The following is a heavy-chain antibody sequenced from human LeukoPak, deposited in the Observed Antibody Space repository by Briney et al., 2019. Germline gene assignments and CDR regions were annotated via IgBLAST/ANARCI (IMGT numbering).Heavy chain of an antibody. CDR2: ISGSGGSA. CDR1: GFTFSNYG. V-gene: IGHV3-23*01. D-gene: IGHD3-22*01. Sequence: PGGSLRLSCEVSGFTFSNYGMSWVRQAPGKGLEWVSAISGSGGSAYYADSVKGRFTISRDNSKNTLYLQMNSLRAEDTAVYYCAKAAGGITMIVVVTPFFDYWGQGTLVTVSS. CDR3: AKAAGGITMIVVVTPFFDY. J-gene: IGHJ4*02.